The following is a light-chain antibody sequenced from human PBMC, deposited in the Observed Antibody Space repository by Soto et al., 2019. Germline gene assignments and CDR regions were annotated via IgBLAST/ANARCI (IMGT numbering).Light chain of an antibody. V-gene: IGKV1-5*03. CDR3: QQYKSYSFT. J-gene: IGKJ4*01. CDR2: KAS. Sequence: DIQMTQSASTLSAYVGDSVTITCRASQSIDSWLAWYQQKPGKAPKLLIYKASTLESGVPSRFSGSGSGTEFTLTINSLQPDDFATYHCQQYKSYSFTFGGGTKVEIK. CDR1: QSIDSW.